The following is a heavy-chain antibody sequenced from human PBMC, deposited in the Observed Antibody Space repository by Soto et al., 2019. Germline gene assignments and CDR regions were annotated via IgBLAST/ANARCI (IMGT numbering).Heavy chain of an antibody. Sequence: SETLSLTCTVSGGSINTFYWSWVRQPAGKGLEWIGRIFSSGSTSFNPSLESRVAMSVDTYKNHFSLNLSSVTAADMAVYYCAREGSHSAYNFAHGIQLWSFDFWGQGALVTVSS. J-gene: IGHJ4*02. V-gene: IGHV4-4*07. D-gene: IGHD5-12*01. CDR2: IFSSGST. CDR1: GGSINTFY. CDR3: AREGSHSAYNFAHGIQLWSFDF.